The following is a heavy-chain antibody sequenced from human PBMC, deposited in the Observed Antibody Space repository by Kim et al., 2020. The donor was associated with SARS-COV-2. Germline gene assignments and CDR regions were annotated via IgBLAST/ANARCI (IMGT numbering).Heavy chain of an antibody. CDR3: AILVVTSYYFDY. CDR1: GNSFATYW. D-gene: IGHD3-22*01. Sequence: GESLKISCKNSGNSFATYWIGWVRQMPGKGLEWVGIIYPGDSNTRYSPSFQGQVTISADKSINTAYLQWTSLRASDTAIYYCAILVVTSYYFDYWGQGTLVTVSS. V-gene: IGHV5-51*01. CDR2: IYPGDSNT. J-gene: IGHJ4*02.